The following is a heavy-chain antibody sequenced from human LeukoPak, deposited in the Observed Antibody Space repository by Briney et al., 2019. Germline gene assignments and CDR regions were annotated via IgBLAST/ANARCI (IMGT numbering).Heavy chain of an antibody. D-gene: IGHD2-15*01. CDR3: ARGSRGYCSGGSCLRGWFDP. V-gene: IGHV3-30*03. CDR2: ISYDGSNK. CDR1: GFTFSSYG. Sequence: PGGSLRLSCAASGFTFSSYGMHWVRQAPGKGLEWVAVISYDGSNKYYADSVKGRFTISRDNSKNTLYLQMNSLRAEDTAVYYCARGSRGYCSGGSCLRGWFDPWGQGTLVTVSS. J-gene: IGHJ5*02.